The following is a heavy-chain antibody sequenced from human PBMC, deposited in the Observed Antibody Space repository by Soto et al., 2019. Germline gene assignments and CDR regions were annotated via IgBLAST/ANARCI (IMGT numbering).Heavy chain of an antibody. CDR1: GFTFSSYS. J-gene: IGHJ4*02. CDR3: ARESEDLTSNFDY. V-gene: IGHV3-21*01. CDR2: ISSTTNYI. Sequence: GGSLRLSCAASGFTFSSYSRNWVRQAPGKGLEWVSSISSTTNYIYYADSMKGRFTVSRDNAKNSVYLDMNSLSAEDTAVYYCARESEDLTSNFDYWGQGTLVTVSS.